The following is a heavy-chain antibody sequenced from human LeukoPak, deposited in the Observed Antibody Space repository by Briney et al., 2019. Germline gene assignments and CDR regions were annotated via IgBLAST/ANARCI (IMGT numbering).Heavy chain of an antibody. J-gene: IGHJ4*02. CDR3: AKDGGTVCHVINYSFDS. CDR1: GFTFSDYY. Sequence: GGSLRLSCAASGFTFSDYYMSWIRQAPGKGLEWVSYISNSGSAIYYADPVKGRFTISRDNAKNSLYLQMNSLRAEDTAVYYCAKDGGTVCHVINYSFDSWGQGTLVTVSS. V-gene: IGHV3-11*01. CDR2: ISNSGSAI. D-gene: IGHD1-1*01.